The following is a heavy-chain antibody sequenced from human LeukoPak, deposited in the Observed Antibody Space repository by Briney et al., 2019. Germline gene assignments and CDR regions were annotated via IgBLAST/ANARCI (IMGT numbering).Heavy chain of an antibody. CDR1: GGTFSSYA. CDR2: IIPIFGTA. J-gene: IGHJ5*02. Sequence: SSVKVSCKASGGTFSSYAISWVRQAPGQGLEWMGGIIPIFGTANYAQKFQGRVTITADKSTSTAYMELSSLRSGDTAVYYCARDSSTSYYGDGFDPWGQGTLVTVSS. CDR3: ARDSSTSYYGDGFDP. D-gene: IGHD3-10*01. V-gene: IGHV1-69*06.